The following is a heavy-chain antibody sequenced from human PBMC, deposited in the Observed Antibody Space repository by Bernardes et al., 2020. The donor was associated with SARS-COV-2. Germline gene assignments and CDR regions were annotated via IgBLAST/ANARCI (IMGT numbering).Heavy chain of an antibody. CDR2: IKRDGSET. CDR3: ARSAGMDV. CDR1: GFDFSDYW. V-gene: IGHV3-7*03. Sequence: GGPLRLSCAGPGFDFSDYWMTWVRQAPGKGLEWVANIKRDGSETYYVDSVKGRFTISRDNAKNLVFLQMNSLRAEDTAVFYCARSAGMDVWGQGTMVTVSS. J-gene: IGHJ6*02.